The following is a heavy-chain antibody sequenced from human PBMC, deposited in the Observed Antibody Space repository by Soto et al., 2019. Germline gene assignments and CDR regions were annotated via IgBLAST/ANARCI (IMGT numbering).Heavy chain of an antibody. V-gene: IGHV3-23*01. CDR3: AKDLYDSSGYYLCFDY. J-gene: IGHJ4*02. CDR2: ISGSGGST. Sequence: EVQLLESGGGLVQPGGSPRLSWAASGFTFSSYAMSWVRQAPGKGLEWVSAISGSGGSTYYADSVKGRFTISRDNSKNTLYLQMNSLRAEDTAVYYCAKDLYDSSGYYLCFDYWGQGTLVTVSS. CDR1: GFTFSSYA. D-gene: IGHD3-22*01.